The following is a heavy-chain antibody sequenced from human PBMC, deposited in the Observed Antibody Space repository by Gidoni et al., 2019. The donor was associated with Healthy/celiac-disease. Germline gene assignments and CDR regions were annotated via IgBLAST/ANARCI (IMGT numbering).Heavy chain of an antibody. J-gene: IGHJ4*02. V-gene: IGHV3-30*18. CDR2: ISYDGSNK. D-gene: IGHD3-10*01. CDR3: AKVSGVGSGSYYYDY. Sequence: QVQLVESGGGVVQPGRSLRLSCAASVFTFSSYGMHWVRQAPGKGLEWVAVISYDGSNKYYADSVKGRFTISRDNSKNTLYLQMNSLRAEDTAVYYCAKVSGVGSGSYYYDYWGQGTLVTVSS. CDR1: VFTFSSYG.